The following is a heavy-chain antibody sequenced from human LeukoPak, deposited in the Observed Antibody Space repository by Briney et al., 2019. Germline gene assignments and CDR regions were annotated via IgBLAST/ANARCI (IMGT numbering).Heavy chain of an antibody. D-gene: IGHD3-9*01. CDR3: ARGLRYLDWLFPPDAFDI. V-gene: IGHV3-23*01. Sequence: PGGSLRLSCAASGFTFSNYAMSWVRQAPGKGLEWVSGIRGSGGSTYYADSVKGRFTISRDNAKNTLYLQMNSLRAEDTAVYYCARGLRYLDWLFPPDAFDIWGQGTMVTVSS. J-gene: IGHJ3*02. CDR1: GFTFSNYA. CDR2: IRGSGGST.